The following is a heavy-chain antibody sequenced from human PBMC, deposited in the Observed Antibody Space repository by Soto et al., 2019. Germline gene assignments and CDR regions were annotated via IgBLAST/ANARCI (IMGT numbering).Heavy chain of an antibody. V-gene: IGHV3-21*06. J-gene: IGHJ4*01. CDR2: ISSTTNYI. Sequence: TGGSLRLSCAASGFTFTRYSMNWVRQAPGKGLEWVSSISSTTNYIYYGDSMKGRFTISRDNAKNSLYLEMNSLRAEDTAVYYCARESEDLTSNFDYWGHGTLVTVSS. CDR3: ARESEDLTSNFDY. CDR1: GFTFTRYS.